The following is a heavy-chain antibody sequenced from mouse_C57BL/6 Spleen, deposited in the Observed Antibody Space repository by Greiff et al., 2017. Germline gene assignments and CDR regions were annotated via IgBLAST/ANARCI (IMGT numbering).Heavy chain of an antibody. Sequence: SGPELLKLGASVRISCKASGSAFSSSWMNWVKQRPGKGLEWIGRIYPGDGDTNYNGKFKGKATLTADKSSSTAYMQLSSLTSEDSAVYFCARTTVVAPHFDYWGQGTTLTVSS. CDR1: GSAFSSSW. J-gene: IGHJ2*01. V-gene: IGHV1-82*01. D-gene: IGHD1-1*01. CDR3: ARTTVVAPHFDY. CDR2: IYPGDGDT.